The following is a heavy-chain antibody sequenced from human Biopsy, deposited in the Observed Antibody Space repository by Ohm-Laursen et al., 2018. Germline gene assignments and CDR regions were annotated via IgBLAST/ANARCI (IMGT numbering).Heavy chain of an antibody. J-gene: IGHJ6*02. CDR3: ARATNSTGWPYYYFYGMDV. V-gene: IGHV4-59*07. CDR2: IYYSGST. Sequence: PSDTLSLTWTVSGGSISSDYRSWIRQAPGKGLEWIGYIYYSGSTNYNPSLKSRVTISVDTSKNQFSLRLNSVTAADTAVYYCARATNSTGWPYYYFYGMDVWGQGTTVTVSS. D-gene: IGHD2/OR15-2a*01. CDR1: GGSISSDY.